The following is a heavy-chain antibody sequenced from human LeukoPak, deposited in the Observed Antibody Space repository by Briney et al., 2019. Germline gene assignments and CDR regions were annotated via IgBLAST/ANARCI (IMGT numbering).Heavy chain of an antibody. CDR1: GFTFSNYW. CDR2: IEQDGSEK. D-gene: IGHD4-23*01. Sequence: GGSLRLSCAASGFTFSNYWMSWVRQTPGKGLEWVATIEQDGSEKYYVDSVKGRFTISRDNAKNSLYLQMNSLRAEDTAVYYCARAGGNSDYWGQGTLVTVSS. V-gene: IGHV3-7*01. J-gene: IGHJ4*02. CDR3: ARAGGNSDY.